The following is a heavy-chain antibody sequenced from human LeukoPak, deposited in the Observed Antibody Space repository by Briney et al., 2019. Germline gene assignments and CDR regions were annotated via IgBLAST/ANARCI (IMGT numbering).Heavy chain of an antibody. CDR3: ASWGGVSTFDAFDI. Sequence: GASVKVSCEASGGTFSSYAISWVRQAPGQGLEWMGGIIPIFGTANYAQKFQGRVTITADKSTSTAYMELSSLRSEDTAVYYCASWGGVSTFDAFDIWGQGTMVTVSS. J-gene: IGHJ3*02. CDR2: IIPIFGTA. CDR1: GGTFSSYA. D-gene: IGHD3-16*01. V-gene: IGHV1-69*06.